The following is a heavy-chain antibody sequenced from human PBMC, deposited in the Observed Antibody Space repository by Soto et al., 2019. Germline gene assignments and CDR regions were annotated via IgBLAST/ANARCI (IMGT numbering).Heavy chain of an antibody. CDR2: VNPNNGHT. Sequence: QVQLVQSGAEVKKPGASEKVSCKASGYTFTSYDINWVRQATGQGLEWMGWVNPNNGHTGYAQKFQGRVTMTRTTSISTAYMEPDSLRSEDTAVYYCVRLFYYGSGSWVEWGQGTLVTVSS. V-gene: IGHV1-8*01. D-gene: IGHD3-10*01. J-gene: IGHJ4*02. CDR3: VRLFYYGSGSWVE. CDR1: GYTFTSYD.